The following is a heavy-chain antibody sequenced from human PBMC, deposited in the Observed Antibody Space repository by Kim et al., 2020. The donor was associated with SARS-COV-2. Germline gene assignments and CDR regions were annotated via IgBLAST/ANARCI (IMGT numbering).Heavy chain of an antibody. CDR2: K. Sequence: KYYSKSLKTRLTISKDTSKNQVVLTMTNMDPVDTATYYCARTVAGTVGMDVWGQGTTVTVSS. D-gene: IGHD6-19*01. CDR3: ARTVAGTVGMDV. V-gene: IGHV2-70*01. J-gene: IGHJ6*02.